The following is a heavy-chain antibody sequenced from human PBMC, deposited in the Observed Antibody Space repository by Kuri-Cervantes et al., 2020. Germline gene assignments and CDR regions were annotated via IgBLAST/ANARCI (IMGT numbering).Heavy chain of an antibody. D-gene: IGHD2-21*02. J-gene: IGHJ4*02. CDR1: GFTFGDFA. CDR3: ARSLPLYCGGDCSYFDY. CDR2: ISSSSSTI. Sequence: GSLRLSCTTSGFTFGDFAMSWFRQAPGKGLEWVSYISSSSSTIYYADSVKGRFTISRDNAKNSLYLQMNSLRDEDTAVYYCARSLPLYCGGDCSYFDYWGQGTLVTVSS. V-gene: IGHV3-48*02.